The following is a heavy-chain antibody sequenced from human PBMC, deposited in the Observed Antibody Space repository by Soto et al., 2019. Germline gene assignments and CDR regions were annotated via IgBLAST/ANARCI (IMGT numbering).Heavy chain of an antibody. D-gene: IGHD3-3*01. CDR1: GFTFSSYG. Sequence: GGSLRLSCAASGFTFSSYGMHWVRQAPGKGLEWVAVISYDGSNKYYADSVKGRFTISRDNSKNTLYLQMNSLRAEDTAVYYCAKDKRFLEWLLWHWGQGTLVTVSS. CDR3: AKDKRFLEWLLWH. CDR2: ISYDGSNK. V-gene: IGHV3-30*18. J-gene: IGHJ1*01.